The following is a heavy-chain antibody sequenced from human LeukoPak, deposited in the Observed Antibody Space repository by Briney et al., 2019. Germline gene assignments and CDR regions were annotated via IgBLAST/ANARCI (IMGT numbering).Heavy chain of an antibody. J-gene: IGHJ3*02. V-gene: IGHV1-18*01. CDR1: GYTFTNYG. Sequence: ASVKVSCEASGYTFTNYGISWVRQAPGQGLEWMGWISTYNDNINFAQKFQGRVTMTTDTSTNTAYMELKSLRSDDTAVYYCARIGVSRAAAGRYTDAFDIWGQGTVVTVSS. CDR3: ARIGVSRAAAGRYTDAFDI. CDR2: ISTYNDNI. D-gene: IGHD6-13*01.